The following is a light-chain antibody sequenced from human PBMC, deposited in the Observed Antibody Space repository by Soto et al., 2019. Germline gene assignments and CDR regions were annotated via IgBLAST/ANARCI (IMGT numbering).Light chain of an antibody. CDR3: QVWESFSDHPYV. V-gene: IGLV3-21*02. CDR2: DNN. CDR1: NVETKR. Sequence: SYDLGQPPSVSVAAGQTARSSCGGANVETKRVHWYQQRPGQAPILVVYDNNDRPSGIPERFTGSNSGNTATLTISRVEAGDEADYYCQVWESFSDHPYVFGGGTKVTVL. J-gene: IGLJ1*01.